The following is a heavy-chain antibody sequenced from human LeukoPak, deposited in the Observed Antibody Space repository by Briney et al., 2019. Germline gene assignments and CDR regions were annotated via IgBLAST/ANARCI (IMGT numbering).Heavy chain of an antibody. D-gene: IGHD6-19*01. CDR1: GGSFSGYY. V-gene: IGHV4-34*01. CDR2: INHSGST. J-gene: IGHJ6*02. Sequence: SETLSLTCAVYGGSFSGYYWSWIRQPPGKGLEWIGEINHSGSTNYNPSLKSRVTISVDTSKNRFSLKLSSVTAADTAVYYCARQWLAPYYGMDVWGQGTTVTVSS. CDR3: ARQWLAPYYGMDV.